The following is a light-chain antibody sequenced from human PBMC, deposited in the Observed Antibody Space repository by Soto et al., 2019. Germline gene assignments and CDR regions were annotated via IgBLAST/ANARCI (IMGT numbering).Light chain of an antibody. V-gene: IGKV1-27*01. J-gene: IGKJ1*01. CDR1: QGIRSY. CDR3: LGDYSAPTWT. CDR2: AAS. Sequence: DIQMTQSPSSLSASVGDRVTITCRASQGIRSYLSWYQQKPGKVPKLLIYAASTLQSGVPSRFSGSGSGTDFTLTISSLQPEDGATYDCLGDYSAPTWTFGQGTKV.